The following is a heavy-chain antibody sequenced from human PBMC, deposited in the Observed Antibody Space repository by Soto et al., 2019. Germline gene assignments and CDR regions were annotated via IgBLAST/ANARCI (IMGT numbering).Heavy chain of an antibody. D-gene: IGHD1-1*01. J-gene: IGHJ3*01. CDR2: ISRSSDSI. CDR1: EFTFSTFS. CDR3: AIRFTGAFDV. V-gene: IGHV3-21*01. Sequence: VQLVESGGGLVNPGGSLRLSCVASEFTFSTFSMNWIRQAPGKGLEWVASISRSSDSIYYADSVKGRFTISRDNAKQSLYLQMDNLRAEDTAVFYCAIRFTGAFDVWGLGTMVTVSS.